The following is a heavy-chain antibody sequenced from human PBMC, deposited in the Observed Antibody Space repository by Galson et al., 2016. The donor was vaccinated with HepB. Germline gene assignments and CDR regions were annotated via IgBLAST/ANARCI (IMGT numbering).Heavy chain of an antibody. J-gene: IGHJ3*02. CDR1: GFTFNSHK. V-gene: IGHV3-48*02. CDR2: ISGSGYII. CDR3: ARGRNHAFDI. Sequence: SLRLSCAASGFTFNSHKMQWVRQAPGKGLEWLSDISGSGYIIQYADSVKGRFTTSRDNAENSLFLQMNSLRDEDTAVYYCARGRNHAFDIWGQGTMVTVSS.